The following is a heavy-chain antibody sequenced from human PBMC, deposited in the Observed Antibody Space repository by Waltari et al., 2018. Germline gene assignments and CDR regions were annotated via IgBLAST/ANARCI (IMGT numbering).Heavy chain of an antibody. CDR3: ARYISLRYFDWGKAYYYYYGMDV. V-gene: IGHV3-21*01. D-gene: IGHD3-9*01. J-gene: IGHJ6*02. CDR2: ISSSSSYI. CDR1: GFTFSRYS. Sequence: EVQLVESGGGLVKPGGSLRLSCAASGFTFSRYSMNWVRQAPGKGLEWVSSISSSSSYIYYADSVKGRFTISRDNAKNSLYLQMNSLRAEDTAVYYCARYISLRYFDWGKAYYYYYGMDVWGQGTTVTVSS.